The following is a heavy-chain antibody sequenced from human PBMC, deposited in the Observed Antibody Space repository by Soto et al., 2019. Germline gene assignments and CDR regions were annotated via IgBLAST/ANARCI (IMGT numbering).Heavy chain of an antibody. CDR3: ARLRTFYSPFED. CDR1: GGTFSNCV. D-gene: IGHD3-3*02. CDR2: IIPIFGTT. Sequence: QVQLVQSGAEVKRPGSSMKVSCKASGGTFSNCVISWVRQAPGQGLEWVGGIIPIFGTTSYAQKFQGRVTITADESTTTAYMELSSLRSGDTAVYFCARLRTFYSPFEDWGQGTLVTVSS. V-gene: IGHV1-69*01. J-gene: IGHJ4*02.